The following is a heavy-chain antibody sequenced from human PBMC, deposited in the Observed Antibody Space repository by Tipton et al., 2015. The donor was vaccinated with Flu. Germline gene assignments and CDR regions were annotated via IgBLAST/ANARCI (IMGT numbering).Heavy chain of an antibody. CDR1: GGSISSYY. CDR2: IYYSGST. Sequence: TLSLTCTVSGGSISSYYWSWIRQPPGKGLEWIGYIYYSGSTNYNPSLKSRVTISVDTSKNQFSLKLSSVTAADTAVYYCARLGWGPDRGVSSNDYWGQGTLVTVSS. V-gene: IGHV4-59*08. CDR3: ARLGWGPDRGVSSNDY. J-gene: IGHJ4*02. D-gene: IGHD2-2*03.